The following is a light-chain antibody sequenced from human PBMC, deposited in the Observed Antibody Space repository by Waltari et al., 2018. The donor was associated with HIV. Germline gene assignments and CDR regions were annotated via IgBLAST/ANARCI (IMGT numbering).Light chain of an antibody. CDR2: NDD. CDR1: NIGAIS. J-gene: IGLJ2*01. V-gene: IGLV3-21*02. Sequence: SYVLTQPPSVSVAPGQTARIARGGNNIGAISVHWYQQKTSQAPVLVVDNDDVRPSGIPERFSGSNSGNTATLTISRVEAGDEADYYCHVWDNTRDHLVFGGGTKLTVL. CDR3: HVWDNTRDHLV.